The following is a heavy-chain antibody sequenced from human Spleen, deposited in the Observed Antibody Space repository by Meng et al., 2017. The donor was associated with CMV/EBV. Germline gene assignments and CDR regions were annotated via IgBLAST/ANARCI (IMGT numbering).Heavy chain of an antibody. V-gene: IGHV3-30*04. D-gene: IGHD3-10*01. J-gene: IGHJ4*02. Sequence: SGFTFISYAVHWVRQAPGQGLEWVAIISFDGNYKHYTDSVKGRFTVSRDNSKNTLFLQVSSLTAGDTAVYYCARSFTIARGSLEGYYFDYWGQGALVTVS. CDR3: ARSFTIARGSLEGYYFDY. CDR1: GFTFISYA. CDR2: ISFDGNYK.